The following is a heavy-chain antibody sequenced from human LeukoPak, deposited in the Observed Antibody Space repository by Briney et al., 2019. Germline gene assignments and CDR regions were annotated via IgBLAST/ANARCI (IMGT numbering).Heavy chain of an antibody. CDR1: VFSFSNYD. J-gene: IGHJ4*02. Sequence: GGSLRLSCAPSVFSFSNYDMHWVRQAPRKGLELVVFIRNQGSNKYYAYSVKGLFTISRDNTKNTLYLQKYRLIAEDTAVYYCARTTVFCGQGKLVTVSS. D-gene: IGHD4-17*01. CDR3: ARTTVF. CDR2: IRNQGSNK. V-gene: IGHV3-30*02.